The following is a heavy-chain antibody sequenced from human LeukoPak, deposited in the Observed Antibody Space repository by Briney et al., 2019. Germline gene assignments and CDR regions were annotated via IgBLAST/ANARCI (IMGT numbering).Heavy chain of an antibody. V-gene: IGHV3-23*01. CDR2: ISGSGGST. CDR1: GFTFSSYA. Sequence: GGSLRLSCAASGFTFSSYAMSWVRQAPGKGLEWVSGISGSGGSTHYADSVKGRFTISRDNSNNTLYLQMNSLRAEDTAVYYCAKDLYSFGPFDYWGQGTLVTVSS. D-gene: IGHD5-18*01. J-gene: IGHJ4*02. CDR3: AKDLYSFGPFDY.